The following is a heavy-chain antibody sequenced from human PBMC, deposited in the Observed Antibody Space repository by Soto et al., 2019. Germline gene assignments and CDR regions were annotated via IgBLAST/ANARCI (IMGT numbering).Heavy chain of an antibody. CDR2: ISSSSSTI. D-gene: IGHD4-17*01. CDR3: ARDLGYDLKKRNYGDSV. J-gene: IGHJ4*02. Sequence: GGSLRLSCEASGFTFSSYSMNWVRQAPGKGLEWVSYISSSSSTIYYADSVKGRFTISRDNAKNSLYLQMNSLRAEDTAVYYWARDLGYDLKKRNYGDSVWGQGTLVTVSS. V-gene: IGHV3-48*01. CDR1: GFTFSSYS.